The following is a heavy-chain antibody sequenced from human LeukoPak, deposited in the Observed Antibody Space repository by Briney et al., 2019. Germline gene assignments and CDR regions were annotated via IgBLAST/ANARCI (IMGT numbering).Heavy chain of an antibody. V-gene: IGHV3-21*01. CDR3: TRGSYPEY. CDR2: LDSSSSYI. J-gene: IGHJ4*02. CDR1: GFTFSIYS. D-gene: IGHD3-10*01. Sequence: GGSLRLSCAASGFTFSIYSMGWARRAPGKGLEWVSALDSSSSYIYYADSMKGRFTISRDNAKNSVYLQMNSLRVDDTAVYYCTRGSYPEYWGQGTLVTVSS.